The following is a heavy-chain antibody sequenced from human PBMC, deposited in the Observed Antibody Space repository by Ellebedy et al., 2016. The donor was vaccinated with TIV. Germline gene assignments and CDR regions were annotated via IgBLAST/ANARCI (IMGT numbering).Heavy chain of an antibody. V-gene: IGHV3-30*18. J-gene: IGHJ3*02. CDR2: ISYDGSNK. CDR3: AKDTSILFDAFDI. CDR1: GFTFSSYG. D-gene: IGHD2/OR15-2a*01. Sequence: GESLKISXAASGFTFSSYGMHWVRQAPGKGLEWVAVISYDGSNKYYADSVKGRFTISRDNSKNTLYLQMNSLRAEDTAVYYCAKDTSILFDAFDIWGQGTMVTVSS.